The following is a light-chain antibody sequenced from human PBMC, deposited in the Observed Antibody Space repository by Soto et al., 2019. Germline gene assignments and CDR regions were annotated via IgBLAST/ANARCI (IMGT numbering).Light chain of an antibody. J-gene: IGKJ2*01. V-gene: IGKV3-11*01. Sequence: EIVFTQSPATLSLSPGERATLSCRASQSVSSYLAWYQQKPGQAPRLLIYDASNRATGIPARFSGSGSGTDFTLTISSLEPEDFAVYYCQQRSNWLYTFGQGT. CDR1: QSVSSY. CDR2: DAS. CDR3: QQRSNWLYT.